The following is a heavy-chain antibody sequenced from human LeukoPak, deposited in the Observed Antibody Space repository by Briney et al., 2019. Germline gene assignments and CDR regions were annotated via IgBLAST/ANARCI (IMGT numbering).Heavy chain of an antibody. V-gene: IGHV3-48*04. CDR2: ISSSSSTI. J-gene: IGHJ4*02. CDR1: GFTSSSYS. CDR3: ARVVEYSSSWHDY. D-gene: IGHD6-13*01. Sequence: GGSLRLSCAASGFTSSSYSMNWVRQAPGKGLEWVSYISSSSSTIYYADSVKGRFTISRDNAKNSLYLQMNSLRAEDTAVYYCARVVEYSSSWHDYWGQGTLVTVSS.